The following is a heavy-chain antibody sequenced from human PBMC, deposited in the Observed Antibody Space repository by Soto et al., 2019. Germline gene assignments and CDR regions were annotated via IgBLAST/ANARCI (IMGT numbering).Heavy chain of an antibody. J-gene: IGHJ5*02. V-gene: IGHV3-48*02. D-gene: IGHD3-3*01. CDR2: ISSSSTI. CDR3: AREFWPINWFDP. CDR1: GFTFSSYS. Sequence: GGSLRLSCAASGFTFSSYSMNWVRQAPGKGLEWVSYISSSSTIYYADSVKGRFTISRDNAKNSLYLQMNSLRDEDTAVYYCAREFWPINWFDPWGQGTLVTVSS.